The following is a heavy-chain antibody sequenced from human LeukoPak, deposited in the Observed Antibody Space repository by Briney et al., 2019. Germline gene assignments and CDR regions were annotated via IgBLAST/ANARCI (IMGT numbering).Heavy chain of an antibody. Sequence: PGGSLRLSCAASGFTFSSYAMSWGRQSPGKGLEGVSAISVSGGSTDYADSVKGRFTISRANNKNTLYLQMNSLRDADTAVYYCAKEDYGDYDWFDPWGQGTLVTVSS. J-gene: IGHJ5*02. V-gene: IGHV3-23*01. D-gene: IGHD4-17*01. CDR3: AKEDYGDYDWFDP. CDR2: ISVSGGST. CDR1: GFTFSSYA.